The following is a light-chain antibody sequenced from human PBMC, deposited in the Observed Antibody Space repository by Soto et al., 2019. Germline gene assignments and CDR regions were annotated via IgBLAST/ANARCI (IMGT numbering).Light chain of an antibody. CDR3: QQYGSSPIT. V-gene: IGKV3-20*01. CDR1: QSVSSSY. CDR2: GEA. Sequence: ESVLTQSPGTLSLSPGERATLSCRASQSVSSSYLAWYQQKPGQAPRLLIYGEASRATGIPDRFSGSGYGTEVTFPISSLEPEGVAVYYCQQYGSSPITFGQGKRLEIK. J-gene: IGKJ5*01.